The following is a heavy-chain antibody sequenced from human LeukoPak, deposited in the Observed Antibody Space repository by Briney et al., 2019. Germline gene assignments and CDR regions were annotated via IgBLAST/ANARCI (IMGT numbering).Heavy chain of an antibody. J-gene: IGHJ4*02. CDR2: ISSSSSYI. CDR3: ARDLVSGYGPFDY. CDR1: GFTFSSYS. V-gene: IGHV3-21*01. Sequence: PGGSLRLSCAVSGFTFSSYSMNWVRQAPGKGLEWVSSISSSSSYIYYADSVKGRFTISRDNAKNSLYLQMNSLRAEDTAVYYCARDLVSGYGPFDYWGQGTLVTVSS. D-gene: IGHD5-12*01.